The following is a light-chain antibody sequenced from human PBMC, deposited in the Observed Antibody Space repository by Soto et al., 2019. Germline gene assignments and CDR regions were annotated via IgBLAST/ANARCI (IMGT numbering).Light chain of an antibody. V-gene: IGLV2-8*01. Sequence: QSALTQPPSASGSPGQSVTISCIGTSSDVGGYNYVSWYQQHPGKAPKLMIYEVSTRPSGVPDRFSGSKSGNTASLTVSGLQAEDEADYYCSSYAASNNLGVFCGVTKLTVL. CDR2: EVS. J-gene: IGLJ2*01. CDR1: SSDVGGYNY. CDR3: SSYAASNNLGV.